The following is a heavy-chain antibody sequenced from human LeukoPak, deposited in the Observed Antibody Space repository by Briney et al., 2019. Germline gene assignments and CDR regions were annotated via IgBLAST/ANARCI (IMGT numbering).Heavy chain of an antibody. V-gene: IGHV4-59*11. CDR3: AREDPAAEGIAAAGAY. D-gene: IGHD6-13*01. CDR2: IYYSGST. Sequence: NPSETLSLTCTVSGGSISSHYWSWIRQPPGKGLEWIGYIYYSGSTNYNPSLKSRVTISVDTSKNQFSLKLSSVTAADTAVYYCAREDPAAEGIAAAGAYWGQGTLVTVSS. CDR1: GGSISSHY. J-gene: IGHJ4*02.